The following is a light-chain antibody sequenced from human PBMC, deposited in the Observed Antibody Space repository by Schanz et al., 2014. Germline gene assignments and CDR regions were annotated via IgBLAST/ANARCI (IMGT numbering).Light chain of an antibody. CDR3: WSYAGSYTWV. V-gene: IGLV2-8*01. CDR2: EVS. Sequence: QSALTQPPSASGSSGQSVTISCTGTSSDVGGYNFVSWYQQHPGKAPKLMIYEVSNRPSGVSNRFSGSKSGNTASLTISGLQAEDEADYYCWSYAGSYTWVFGGGTKLTVL. CDR1: SSDVGGYNF. J-gene: IGLJ3*02.